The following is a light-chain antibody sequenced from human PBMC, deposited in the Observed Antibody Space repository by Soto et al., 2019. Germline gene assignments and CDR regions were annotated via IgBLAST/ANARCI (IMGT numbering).Light chain of an antibody. CDR1: SSDVGSYNY. CDR2: EVS. CDR3: SSYAGSNNPYV. J-gene: IGLJ1*01. Sequence: QSVLTQPPSASGSPGQSVTISCTGTSSDVGSYNYVSWYQQHPGKAPKLMIYEVSKRPSGVPDRFSGSKSGNTASLTVSGLQAEDEAEYYCSSYAGSNNPYVFGTGTKVTVL. V-gene: IGLV2-8*01.